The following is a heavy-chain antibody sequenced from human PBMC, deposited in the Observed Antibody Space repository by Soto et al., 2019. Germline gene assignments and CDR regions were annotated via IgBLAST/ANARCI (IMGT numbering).Heavy chain of an antibody. CDR3: VRGRYGSEIH. Sequence: EVRLVESGGGLVQPGGSLRLSCAASGFSVSSNYMTWVRQAPGKGLEWVSLVYNGGATHYAASVKGRFTISTHSSQSTLFLHMNSLRTEGTATYYCVRGRYGSEIHWGQGTKVTVSS. CDR2: VYNGGAT. J-gene: IGHJ4*02. CDR1: GFSVSSNY. V-gene: IGHV3-53*04. D-gene: IGHD3-10*01.